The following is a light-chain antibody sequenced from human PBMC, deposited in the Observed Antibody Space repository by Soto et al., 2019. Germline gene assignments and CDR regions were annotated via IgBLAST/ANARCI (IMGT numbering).Light chain of an antibody. CDR2: EVT. CDR1: RSDVGAYNY. Sequence: QSALTQPPSASGSPGQSVTISCTGTRSDVGAYNYVSWYQQHPGKAPTLMIYEVTKRPSGVPDRFSGSKSGNTASLTVSGLQAEDEADYYCSSYAGSKGGFFGTGTKLTVL. V-gene: IGLV2-8*01. J-gene: IGLJ1*01. CDR3: SSYAGSKGGF.